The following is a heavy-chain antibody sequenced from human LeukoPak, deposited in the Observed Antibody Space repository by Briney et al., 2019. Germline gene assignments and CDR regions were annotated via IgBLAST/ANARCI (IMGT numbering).Heavy chain of an antibody. V-gene: IGHV1-69*04. CDR2: IIPILGIA. CDR3: ARAPESPEVYDFWSGYCHQNWFDP. J-gene: IGHJ5*02. CDR1: GGTFSSYA. D-gene: IGHD3-3*01. Sequence: ASVKVSCKASGGTFSSYAISWVRQAPGQGLEWMGRIIPILGIANYAQKFQGRVTITADKSTSTAYMELSSLRSEDTAVYYCARAPESPEVYDFWSGYCHQNWFDPWGQGTLVTVSS.